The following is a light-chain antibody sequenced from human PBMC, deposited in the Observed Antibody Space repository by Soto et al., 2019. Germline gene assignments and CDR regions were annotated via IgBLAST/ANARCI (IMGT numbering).Light chain of an antibody. CDR3: QQYYSYPPT. J-gene: IGKJ4*01. CDR1: QGISSY. Sequence: AIRMTQSPSSLSASTGDRVTITCRASQGISSYLAWYQQKPGKAPKLLIYAASTLQSGVPSRFSGSGSATDFTLTISCLQSEDFATYYCQQYYSYPPTFGGGTKVEI. CDR2: AAS. V-gene: IGKV1-8*01.